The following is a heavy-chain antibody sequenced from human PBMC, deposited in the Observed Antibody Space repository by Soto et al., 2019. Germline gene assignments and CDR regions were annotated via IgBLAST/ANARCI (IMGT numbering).Heavy chain of an antibody. J-gene: IGHJ3*02. CDR3: ARDDGDGYNYDAFDI. V-gene: IGHV3-21*01. D-gene: IGHD5-12*01. Sequence: WWSLRLSCSASVFTCSSYSMNWVRQAPGKGLEWVSSISSSSSYIYYADSVKGRFTISRDNAKNSLYLQMNSLRAEDTAVYYCARDDGDGYNYDAFDIWGQGTMVTVSS. CDR2: ISSSSSYI. CDR1: VFTCSSYS.